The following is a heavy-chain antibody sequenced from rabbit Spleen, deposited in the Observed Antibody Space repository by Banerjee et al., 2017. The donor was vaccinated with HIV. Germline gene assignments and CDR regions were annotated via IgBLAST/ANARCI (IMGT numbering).Heavy chain of an antibody. J-gene: IGHJ4*01. D-gene: IGHD2-1*01. CDR2: IYPDHSGST. Sequence: QSLEESGGDMVKPGASLTLTCTASGFSFSRDYYICWVRQAPGKGLEWIGCIYPDHSGSTAYTTWTKGRFTISKTSSTTVTLQMTSLTAADTATYVCARGSAAMTMVITGFYLNLWGPGTLVTVS. V-gene: IGHV1S40*01. CDR3: ARGSAAMTMVITGFYLNL. CDR1: GFSFSRDYY.